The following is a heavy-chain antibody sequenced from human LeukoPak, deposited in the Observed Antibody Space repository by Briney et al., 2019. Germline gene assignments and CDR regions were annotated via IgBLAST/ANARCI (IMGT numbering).Heavy chain of an antibody. CDR3: ARDQDSSGYYYGGAFDI. CDR2: ISSRSSYI. V-gene: IGHV3-21*01. CDR1: GFTFSSYS. D-gene: IGHD3-22*01. Sequence: GGSLRLSCAASGFTFSSYSMNWVRQAPGKGLEWVSSISSRSSYIYYADSVKGRFTVSRDNAKNSLYLQMNSLRAEDTAVYYCARDQDSSGYYYGGAFDIWGQGTMVAVSS. J-gene: IGHJ3*02.